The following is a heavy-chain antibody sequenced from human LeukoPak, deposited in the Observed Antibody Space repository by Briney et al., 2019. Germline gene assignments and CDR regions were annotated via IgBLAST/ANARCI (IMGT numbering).Heavy chain of an antibody. J-gene: IGHJ4*02. CDR1: GFTFSSYS. CDR3: ARAPPGRKGYNPYYFDY. CDR2: ISSSSSYI. D-gene: IGHD5-24*01. Sequence: GGSLRLSCAVSGFTFSSYSMNWVRQAPGKGLEWVSSISSSSSYIYYADSVKGRFTISRDNAKNSLYLQMNSLRVDDTAVYYCARAPPGRKGYNPYYFDYWGQGTRVTVSS. V-gene: IGHV3-21*04.